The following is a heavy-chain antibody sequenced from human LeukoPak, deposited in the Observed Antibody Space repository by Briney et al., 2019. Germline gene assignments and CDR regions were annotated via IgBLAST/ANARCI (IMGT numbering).Heavy chain of an antibody. V-gene: IGHV3-9*01. D-gene: IGHD4-23*01. CDR3: VRDSGSTTVLIDDAFDL. J-gene: IGHJ3*01. CDR2: ISWHSANI. CDR1: GFNFNAYA. Sequence: GGSLSLSCDASGFNFNAYAMHWVRQAPGKGLEWVSGISWHSANIDYADSVKGRFTISRDNAKNSLYLQMNSLRPEDTALYYCVRDSGSTTVLIDDAFDLWGQGTMVTVSS.